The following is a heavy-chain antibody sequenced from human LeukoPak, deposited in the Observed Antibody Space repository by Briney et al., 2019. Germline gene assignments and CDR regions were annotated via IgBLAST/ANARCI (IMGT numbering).Heavy chain of an antibody. V-gene: IGHV3-23*01. CDR3: AKGRRIQLWSPNNWFDP. J-gene: IGHJ5*02. D-gene: IGHD5-18*01. Sequence: GGPLRLSCAASGFTFSSYAMSWVRQAPGKGLEWVSAISGSGGSTYYADSVKGRFTISRDNSKNTLYLQMNSLRAEDTAVYYCAKGRRIQLWSPNNWFDPWGQGTLVTVSS. CDR1: GFTFSSYA. CDR2: ISGSGGST.